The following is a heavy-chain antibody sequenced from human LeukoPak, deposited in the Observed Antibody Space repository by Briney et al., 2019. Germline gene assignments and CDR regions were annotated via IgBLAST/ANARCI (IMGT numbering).Heavy chain of an antibody. CDR3: ARHIGGGIEDMDV. J-gene: IGHJ6*03. CDR1: GGSIGTYY. D-gene: IGHD3-16*02. V-gene: IGHV4-59*08. CDR2: IYVTGT. Sequence: SETLSLTCTVSGGSIGTYYWSWVRQSPGTGLEWIGYIYVTGTRYNPYLQSRVTISVDRSRNRFFLKMTSVTAADTAVYYCARHIGGGIEDMDVWGRGTKVTVSS.